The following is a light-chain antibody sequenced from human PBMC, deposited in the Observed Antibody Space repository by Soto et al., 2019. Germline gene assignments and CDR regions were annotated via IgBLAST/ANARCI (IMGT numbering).Light chain of an antibody. CDR2: WAS. Sequence: DIVMTQSPDSLAVSLGERATINCKSSQSVLYSSNNKNYLAWYQQKPGQPPKLLIYWASTRESGVPDRFSGSGSGTDFTLTISSRQAEDVAVYYCQQYYSTPFGPGTKVDIK. V-gene: IGKV4-1*01. CDR1: QSVLYSSNNKNY. J-gene: IGKJ3*01. CDR3: QQYYSTP.